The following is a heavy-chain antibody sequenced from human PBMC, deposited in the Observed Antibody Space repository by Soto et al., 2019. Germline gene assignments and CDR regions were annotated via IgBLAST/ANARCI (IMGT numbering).Heavy chain of an antibody. V-gene: IGHV3-33*01. Sequence: QVQLVESGGGGVQPGRSLRLSCAASGFTFSSYGMHWVRQAPGKGLEWVAVIWYDGSNKYYADSVKGRFTISRDNSKNTLYMQMNSLRAEDTAVYYCARETNAGYSSGWLSYWGQGTLVTVSS. D-gene: IGHD6-19*01. J-gene: IGHJ4*02. CDR2: IWYDGSNK. CDR1: GFTFSSYG. CDR3: ARETNAGYSSGWLSY.